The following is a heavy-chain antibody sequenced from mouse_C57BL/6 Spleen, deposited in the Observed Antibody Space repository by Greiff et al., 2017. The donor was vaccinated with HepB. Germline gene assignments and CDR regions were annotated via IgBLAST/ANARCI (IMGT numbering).Heavy chain of an antibody. CDR3: ARLIYYYGSSYGYYAMDY. CDR2: INPNNGGT. V-gene: IGHV1-18*01. CDR1: GYTFTDYN. J-gene: IGHJ4*01. D-gene: IGHD1-1*01. Sequence: EVQGVESGPELVKPGASVKIPCKASGYTFTDYNMDWVKQSHGKSLEWIGDINPNNGGTIYNQKFKGKATLTVDKSSSTAYMELRSLTSEDTAVYYCARLIYYYGSSYGYYAMDYWGQGTSVTVSS.